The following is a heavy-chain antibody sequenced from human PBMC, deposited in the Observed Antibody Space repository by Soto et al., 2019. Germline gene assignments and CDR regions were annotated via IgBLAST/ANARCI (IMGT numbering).Heavy chain of an antibody. Sequence: ASVKVSCKASGYTFTIYYMHWVRQAPGQGLEWMGIINPSGGSTSYAQKFQGRVTMTRDTSTSTVYMELSSLRSEDTAVYYCARDLELLQDYYGMDVWGQGTTVTVS. D-gene: IGHD2-15*01. CDR3: ARDLELLQDYYGMDV. J-gene: IGHJ6*02. CDR2: INPSGGST. CDR1: GYTFTIYY. V-gene: IGHV1-46*03.